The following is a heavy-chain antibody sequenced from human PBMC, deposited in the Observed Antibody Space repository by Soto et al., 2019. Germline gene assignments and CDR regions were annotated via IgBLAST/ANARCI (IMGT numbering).Heavy chain of an antibody. CDR3: AKVAKPRVVIEYFDY. CDR1: GFSFVNYG. D-gene: IGHD3-3*01. CDR2: ISSSGGRT. J-gene: IGHJ4*02. V-gene: IGHV3-23*01. Sequence: VQLLESGGGLVQPGGSVRLSCGTSGFSFVNYGMGWVRQAPGKGLEWVSGISSSGGRTYFADSVRGRFTISRDNSKNTMYLQMDSLRVEDTAVYYCAKVAKPRVVIEYFDYWGQGSLVTVSS.